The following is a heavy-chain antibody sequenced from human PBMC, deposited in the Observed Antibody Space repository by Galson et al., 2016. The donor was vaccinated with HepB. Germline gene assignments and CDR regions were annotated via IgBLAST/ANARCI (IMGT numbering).Heavy chain of an antibody. J-gene: IGHJ4*02. CDR1: GGSISHYY. CDR2: IHYTESA. V-gene: IGHV4-59*01. D-gene: IGHD5-18*01. CDR3: VGGAGWLPDY. Sequence: SLTCTVSGGSISHYYWNWVRQPPGKGLEWIGNIHYTESANYNPTLERRVTVSLDTSKNQFSLKLSSVTAADTAVYYCVGGAGWLPDYWGQGTLVTVSS.